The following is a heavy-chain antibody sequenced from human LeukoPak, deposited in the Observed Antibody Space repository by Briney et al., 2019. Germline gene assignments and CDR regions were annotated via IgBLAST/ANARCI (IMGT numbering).Heavy chain of an antibody. J-gene: IGHJ5*02. V-gene: IGHV3-30*19. Sequence: GGSLRLSCAASGFTFSSYGMHWVRQAPGKGLEWVAVISYDGSNKYYADSVKGRFTISRDNSKNTLYLQMNSLRAEDTAVYYCARDIGGRGGFDPWGQGTLITVSS. CDR2: ISYDGSNK. CDR1: GFTFSSYG. D-gene: IGHD2-15*01. CDR3: ARDIGGRGGFDP.